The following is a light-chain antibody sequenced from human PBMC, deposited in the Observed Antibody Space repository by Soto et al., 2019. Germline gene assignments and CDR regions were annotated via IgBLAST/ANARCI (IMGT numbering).Light chain of an antibody. V-gene: IGKV1-17*01. CDR2: AAS. CDR3: LQHKSYPWT. Sequence: DIQMTQSPSSLSASVGDRVTITGRASQGIRNDLGWYQQKPGKAPKRLIYAASSLQSGVPSRFSGSGSGTEVTHTSSSLQPEDAANYYFLQHKSYPWTFGHVKKVEIK. J-gene: IGKJ1*01. CDR1: QGIRND.